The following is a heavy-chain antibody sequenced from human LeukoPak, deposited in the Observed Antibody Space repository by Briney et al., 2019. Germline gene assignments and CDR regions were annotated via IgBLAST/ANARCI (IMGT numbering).Heavy chain of an antibody. D-gene: IGHD1-1*01. CDR1: GFTFSDYY. CDR3: AKAQLTTLDAFDI. J-gene: IGHJ3*02. CDR2: ISSSGSTI. Sequence: KTGGSLRLSCAASGFTFSDYYMSWIRQAPGKGLEWVSYISSSGSTIYYADSVKGRFTISRDNAKNSLYLQMNSLRAEDTAVYYCAKAQLTTLDAFDIWGQGTMVTVSS. V-gene: IGHV3-11*01.